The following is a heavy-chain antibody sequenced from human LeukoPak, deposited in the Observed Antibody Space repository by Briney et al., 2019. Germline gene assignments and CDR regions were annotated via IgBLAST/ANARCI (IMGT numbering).Heavy chain of an antibody. D-gene: IGHD6-19*01. CDR2: INPNSGGT. CDR3: ARVPRSSGWLKFDY. CDR1: GGTFSNYA. J-gene: IGHJ4*02. Sequence: ASVKVSCQASGGTFSNYAINCVRQAPGQGLEWMGWINPNSGGTNYAQKFQGRVTMTRDTSISTAYMELSRLRSDDTAVYYCARVPRSSGWLKFDYWGQGTLVTVSS. V-gene: IGHV1-2*02.